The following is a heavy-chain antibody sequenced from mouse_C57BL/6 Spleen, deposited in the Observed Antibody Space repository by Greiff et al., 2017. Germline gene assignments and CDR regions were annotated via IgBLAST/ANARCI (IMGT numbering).Heavy chain of an antibody. V-gene: IGHV2-2*01. CDR3: AIPIYYDYDEGTYAMDY. CDR2: IWSGGST. D-gene: IGHD2-4*01. J-gene: IGHJ4*01. CDR1: GFSLTSYG. Sequence: VQLQQSGPGLVQPSQSLSITCTVSGFSLTSYGVHWVRQSPGKGLEWLGVIWSGGSTDYNAAFISRLSISKDNSKSQVFFKMNSLQADDTAIYYCAIPIYYDYDEGTYAMDYWGQGTSVTVSS.